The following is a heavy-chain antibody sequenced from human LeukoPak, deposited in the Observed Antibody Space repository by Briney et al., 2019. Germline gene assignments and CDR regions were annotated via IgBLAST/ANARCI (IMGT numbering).Heavy chain of an antibody. CDR2: IYYSGST. D-gene: IGHD3-16*01. Sequence: SETLPLTCTVSGGSISSSDYYWSWIRQPPGKGLEWIGYIYYSGSTYYNPSLKSRVTISADTSKIQFSLKLSSVTAADTAVYYCARGLLRTYWYFDLWGRGTLVTVSS. V-gene: IGHV4-30-4*08. J-gene: IGHJ2*01. CDR1: GGSISSSDYY. CDR3: ARGLLRTYWYFDL.